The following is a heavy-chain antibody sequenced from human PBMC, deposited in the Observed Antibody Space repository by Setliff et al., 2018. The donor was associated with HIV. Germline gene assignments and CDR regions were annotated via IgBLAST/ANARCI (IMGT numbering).Heavy chain of an antibody. J-gene: IGHJ4*02. CDR1: VFTFNNYG. CDR2: ISGSGIGS. V-gene: IGHV3-23*01. Sequence: GGSLRLSCAASVFTFNNYGMNWVRQAPGKGLEWVSAISGSGIGSYYPASVKGRFTISRDNSKNTLFLQMNSLRAEDTAVYFCARSPYGDYGLDYWGQGTLVTVSS. D-gene: IGHD4-17*01. CDR3: ARSPYGDYGLDY.